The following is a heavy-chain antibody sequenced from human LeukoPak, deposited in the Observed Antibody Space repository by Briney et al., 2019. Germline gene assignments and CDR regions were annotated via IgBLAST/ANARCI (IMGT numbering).Heavy chain of an antibody. V-gene: IGHV4-34*01. J-gene: IGHJ5*02. CDR1: GGSFSGYY. Sequence: SETLSHTCAVYGGSFSGYYWSWIRQPPGKGLEWIGEINHSGSTNYNPPLKSRVTISVDTSKNQFSLKLSSVTAADTAVYYCARGPSSFGVVINPRRWFDPWGQGTLVTVSS. CDR3: ARGPSSFGVVINPRRWFDP. CDR2: INHSGST. D-gene: IGHD3-3*01.